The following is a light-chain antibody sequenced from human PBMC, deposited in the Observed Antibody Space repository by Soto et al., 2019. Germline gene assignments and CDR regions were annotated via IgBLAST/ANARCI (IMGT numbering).Light chain of an antibody. CDR3: LQDNSYPLT. J-gene: IGKJ4*01. CDR2: ATS. CDR1: QGIRND. Sequence: AIQMTQSPSSLSASVVERVTITCRASQGIRNDLGWYQQKPGKAPNLLIYATSSLQGGVPSRFSGSGSGTDFTLTISSLQPEDFATYYCLQDNSYPLTFGGGTKVDIK. V-gene: IGKV1-6*01.